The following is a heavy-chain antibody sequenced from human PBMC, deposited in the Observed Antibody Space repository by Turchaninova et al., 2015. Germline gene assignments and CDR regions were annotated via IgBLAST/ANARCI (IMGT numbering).Heavy chain of an antibody. J-gene: IGHJ4*02. D-gene: IGHD3-10*01. CDR1: GFTFSSSA. CDR3: AKASSFTSGSYYYYFDY. V-gene: IGHV3-23*04. CDR2: IGGSGGKT. Sequence: EVQLVESGGGLVQPGGSLRLSCAASGFTFSSSAMSWVRQAPGKGLEWVSAIGGSGGKTNYTGSRKGRFTNARDNPKNTLYLQMNCLRAEDTAVYYWAKASSFTSGSYYYYFDYWGQGTLVTVSS.